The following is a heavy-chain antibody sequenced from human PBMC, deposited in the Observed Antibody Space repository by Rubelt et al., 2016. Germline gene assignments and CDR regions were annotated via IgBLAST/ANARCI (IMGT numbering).Heavy chain of an antibody. CDR3: AKDGVSDGYNHGSFDY. Sequence: AQPGGSLRLPCAASGFTFSNHAMTWVCPAPGKGLERVSSICASGGDTYYADSVRGRLTVCRDNSKDSLLLQMNCLIAEDTAVYYCAKDGVSDGYNHGSFDYWGQGTLVTVSS. J-gene: IGHJ4*02. CDR1: GFTFSNHA. V-gene: IGHV3-23*01. D-gene: IGHD5-24*01. CDR2: ICASGGDT.